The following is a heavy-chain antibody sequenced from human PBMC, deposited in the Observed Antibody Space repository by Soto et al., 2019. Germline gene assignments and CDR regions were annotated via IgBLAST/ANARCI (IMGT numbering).Heavy chain of an antibody. CDR2: ISWYSGSGSI. V-gene: IGHV3-9*01. Sequence: GGSLRLSCVASGFTFDDYAMHWVRQPPGKGMEWLSTISWYSGSGSIHYADSVKGRFAISRDNAKNSVYLQMNSLRIEDTAVYYCVKDRGGFYGLDLWGQGTSVTVSS. CDR1: GFTFDDYA. J-gene: IGHJ6*02. CDR3: VKDRGGFYGLDL.